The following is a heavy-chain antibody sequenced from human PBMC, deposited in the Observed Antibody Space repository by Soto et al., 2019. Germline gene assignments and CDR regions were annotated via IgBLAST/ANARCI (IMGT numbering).Heavy chain of an antibody. D-gene: IGHD3-22*01. Sequence: QVQLVQSGAEVKKPGASVKVSCKTSGYTFTGYYMHWVRQAPEQGLEWMGWINPNSGGTNYAQKFQGWVTMTRDTSISTAYRELSRLRSDDTAVYYCARGQYYYDSSGSSGDFDYWGQGTLVTVSS. CDR1: GYTFTGYY. CDR2: INPNSGGT. J-gene: IGHJ4*02. V-gene: IGHV1-2*04. CDR3: ARGQYYYDSSGSSGDFDY.